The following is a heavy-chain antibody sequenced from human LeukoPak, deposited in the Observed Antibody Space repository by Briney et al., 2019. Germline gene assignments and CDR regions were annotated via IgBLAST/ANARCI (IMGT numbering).Heavy chain of an antibody. D-gene: IGHD6-13*01. CDR2: TIPILGIA. CDR1: GGTFSSYA. CDR3: ARTGVAAAATGSFDY. J-gene: IGHJ4*02. V-gene: IGHV1-69*04. Sequence: SVKVSCKASGGTFSSYAISWVRQAPGQGLEWMGRTIPILGIANYAQKFQGRVTITADKSTSTAYMELSSLRSEDTAVYYCARTGVAAAATGSFDYWGQGTLVTVSS.